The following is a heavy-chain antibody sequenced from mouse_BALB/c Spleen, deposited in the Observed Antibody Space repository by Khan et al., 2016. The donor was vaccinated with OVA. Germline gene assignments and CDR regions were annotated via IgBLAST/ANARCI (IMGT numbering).Heavy chain of an antibody. CDR2: ISYSGST. CDR1: GYSINSDYA. CDR3: ARKDDYDAMDY. V-gene: IGHV3-2*02. Sequence: EVQLVESGPGLVKPSQSLSLTCTVTGYSINSDYAWNWIRQFPGNKLEWMGYISYSGSTSYNPSLKSRISITRDTSKNQFFLQLNSVTTEDTATYYCARKDDYDAMDYWGQGTSVTVSS. J-gene: IGHJ4*01.